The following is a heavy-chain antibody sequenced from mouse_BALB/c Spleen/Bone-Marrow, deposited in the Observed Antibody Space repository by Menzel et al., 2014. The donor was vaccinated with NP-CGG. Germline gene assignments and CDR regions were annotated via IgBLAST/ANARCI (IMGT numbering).Heavy chain of an antibody. J-gene: IGHJ4*01. V-gene: IGHV2-9*02. Sequence: QVQLQQPGPGLVAPSQSLSITCTVSGFSLTSYGVRWVRQPPGKGLEWLGVIWAGGSTNYNSALMSRLSISKDNSKSQVFLKMNSLQTDDTAMYYCARDYYGSLYAMDYWGKGTSVTVSS. CDR1: GFSLTSYG. CDR2: IWAGGST. CDR3: ARDYYGSLYAMDY. D-gene: IGHD1-1*01.